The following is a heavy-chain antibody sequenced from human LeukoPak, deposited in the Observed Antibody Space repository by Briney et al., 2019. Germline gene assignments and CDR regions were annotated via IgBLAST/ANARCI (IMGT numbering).Heavy chain of an antibody. Sequence: EASVKVSCKASGYTFTSYAMHWVRQAPGQRLEWMGWINAGNGNTKYSQKFQGRVTITRDTSASTAYMELSSLRSEDTAVYYCAREGVLHGSGLALGDWGQGTLVTVSS. CDR2: INAGNGNT. V-gene: IGHV1-3*01. D-gene: IGHD6-19*01. J-gene: IGHJ4*02. CDR3: AREGVLHGSGLALGD. CDR1: GYTFTSYA.